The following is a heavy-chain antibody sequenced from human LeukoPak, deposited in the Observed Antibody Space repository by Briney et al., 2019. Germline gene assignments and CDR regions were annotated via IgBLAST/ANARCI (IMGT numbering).Heavy chain of an antibody. CDR3: TRRTSFGSFGY. D-gene: IGHD3-16*01. CDR1: GGPFSNHI. V-gene: IGHV1-69*10. J-gene: IGHJ4*02. CDR2: ITPMFGMT. Sequence: SVKVSCKSSGGPFSNHIIIWVRQAPGQGLEWMGGITPMFGMTNYAQKFQGRVTITADKSTNTSYLELSRLRFDDTAVFYCTRRTSFGSFGYWGQGTLVTVSS.